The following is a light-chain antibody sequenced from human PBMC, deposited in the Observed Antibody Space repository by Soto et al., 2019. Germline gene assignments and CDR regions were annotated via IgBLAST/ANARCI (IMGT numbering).Light chain of an antibody. V-gene: IGLV1-36*01. J-gene: IGLJ3*02. CDR1: SSNIGKNA. CDR2: YDD. CDR3: AAWDDSLNVVL. Sequence: QSVLTQPPSVSEAPRQRVTISCSGNSSNIGKNAVNWYQHLPGKAPKLLIYYDDLLPSGVSDRFSGSKSGTSASLAISGLQSDAEGDYYCAAWDDSLNVVLFGGGTKLTVL.